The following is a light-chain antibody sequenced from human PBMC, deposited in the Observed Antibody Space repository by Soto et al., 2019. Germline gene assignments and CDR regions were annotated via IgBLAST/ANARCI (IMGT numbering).Light chain of an antibody. CDR3: QQYDPSPPLS. Sequence: EIVLTQSPGTLSLSPGDRATHSCRASQSVTSNYLAWYQQKPGQAPRLLLYGASRRAIGIPDRFSGSGSGTDFTLTISRLEPEDFAVYYCQQYDPSPPLSFGGGTKVEIK. J-gene: IGKJ4*01. V-gene: IGKV3-20*01. CDR1: QSVTSNY. CDR2: GAS.